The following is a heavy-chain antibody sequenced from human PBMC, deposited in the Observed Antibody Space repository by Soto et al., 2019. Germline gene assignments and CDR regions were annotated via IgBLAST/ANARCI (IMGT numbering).Heavy chain of an antibody. D-gene: IGHD2-2*01. Sequence: GGSLRLSCAASGFTFSNSWMHWVRQVSGKGLEWVSRINADGTSTSYADSVKGRFTISRDDAKNTLYLHVNSLRAEDTAVYYCVKVLARGVGVPRFYFDSWGQGALVTVSS. CDR3: VKVLARGVGVPRFYFDS. CDR1: GFTFSNSW. CDR2: INADGTST. V-gene: IGHV3-74*01. J-gene: IGHJ4*02.